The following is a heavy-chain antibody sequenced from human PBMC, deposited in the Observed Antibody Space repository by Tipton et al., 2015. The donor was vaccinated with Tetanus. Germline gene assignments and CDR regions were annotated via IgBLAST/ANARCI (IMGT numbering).Heavy chain of an antibody. V-gene: IGHV4-59*01. J-gene: IGHJ6*02. CDR1: GGSISSYY. Sequence: TLSLTCTVSGGSISSYYWSWIRQPPGKGLEWIGYIYYSGSTNYNPSLKSRVTISVDTSKNQFSLKLSSVTAADTAVYYCARDMGAAAGSYYYYGRDVWGQGTTVTVSS. CDR2: IYYSGST. CDR3: ARDMGAAAGSYYYYGRDV. D-gene: IGHD6-13*01.